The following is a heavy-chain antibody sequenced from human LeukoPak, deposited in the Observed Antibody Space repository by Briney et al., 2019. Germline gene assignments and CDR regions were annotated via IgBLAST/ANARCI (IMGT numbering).Heavy chain of an antibody. CDR3: ARVLSPADTDY. J-gene: IGHJ4*02. Sequence: SETLSLTCTVSGGSISSYYWSWIRQPLGKGLEWIGYIYYSGSTNYNPSLKSRVTISVDTSKNQFSLKLSSVTAADTAAYYCARVLSPADTDYWGQGTLVTVSS. CDR1: GGSISSYY. CDR2: IYYSGST. D-gene: IGHD6-25*01. V-gene: IGHV4-59*01.